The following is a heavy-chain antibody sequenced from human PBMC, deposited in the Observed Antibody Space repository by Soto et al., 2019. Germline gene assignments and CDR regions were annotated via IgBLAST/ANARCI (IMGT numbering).Heavy chain of an antibody. J-gene: IGHJ5*02. V-gene: IGHV1-18*01. CDR3: ARGVGSGTYYNQYNWFDP. CDR1: GYTFTTYG. D-gene: IGHD3-10*01. CDR2: ISAYNGDT. Sequence: GASVKVSCKASGYTFTTYGISWVRQAPGQGLEWMGWISAYNGDTNYAQNLQGRVTMTTDTSTSTAYMELRSLRSDDTAVYYCARGVGSGTYYNQYNWFDPWGQGTLVTVSS.